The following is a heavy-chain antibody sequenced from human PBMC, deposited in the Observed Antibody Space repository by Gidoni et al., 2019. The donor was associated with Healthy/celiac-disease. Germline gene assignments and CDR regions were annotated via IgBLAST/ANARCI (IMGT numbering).Heavy chain of an antibody. J-gene: IGHJ4*02. V-gene: IGHV3-30*04. D-gene: IGHD1-26*01. CDR1: GFTVSTFA. CDR2: MSFDGKNK. CDR3: ARAQGLGPIPGIFDF. Sequence: QVQVVESGGGVVQPARALRRSCATAGFTVSTFAIHWVRQAPGKGLVWVSVMSFDGKNKYYGDSVKGRFTISRDNSKNMLYLQINSLRIEDTAIYYCARAQGLGPIPGIFDFWGQGTLVTVSS.